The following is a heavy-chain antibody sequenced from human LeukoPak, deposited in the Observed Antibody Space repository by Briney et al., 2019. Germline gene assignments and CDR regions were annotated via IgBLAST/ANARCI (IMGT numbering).Heavy chain of an antibody. D-gene: IGHD5-18*01. Sequence: PGGSLRLSCAASGFTFSSYAMSWVRQAPGKGLEWVSAISGSGGSTYYADSVKGRFTISRDNSKNTLYLQMNSLRAEDTAVYYCARESNMGDSYGQDYYYYGMDVWGQGTTVTVSS. CDR1: GFTFSSYA. CDR2: ISGSGGST. V-gene: IGHV3-23*01. J-gene: IGHJ6*02. CDR3: ARESNMGDSYGQDYYYYGMDV.